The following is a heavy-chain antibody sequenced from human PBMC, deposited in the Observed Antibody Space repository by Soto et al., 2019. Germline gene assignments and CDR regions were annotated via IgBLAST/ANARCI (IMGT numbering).Heavy chain of an antibody. CDR1: GFTFSSYA. CDR3: AKDGPMVRGVIHDAFDI. V-gene: IGHV3-23*01. D-gene: IGHD3-10*01. J-gene: IGHJ3*02. Sequence: EVQLLESGGGLVQPGGSLRLSCAASGFTFSSYATSWVRQAPGNGLERVSAISGSGGSTYYADSVKGRFTISRDNSKNTLYLQMNSLRAEDTAVYYCAKDGPMVRGVIHDAFDIWGQGTMVTVSS. CDR2: ISGSGGST.